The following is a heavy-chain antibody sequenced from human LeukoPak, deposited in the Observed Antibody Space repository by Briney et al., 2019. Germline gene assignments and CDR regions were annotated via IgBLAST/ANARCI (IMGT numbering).Heavy chain of an antibody. Sequence: KPSETLSLTCTVSGGSISSYYWSWIRQPPGKGLEWIGYIYYSGSTNYNPSLKSRVTISVDTSKNQFSLKLSSVTAADTAVYYCARRRRGGYSGYAYFDYWGQGTLVTVSS. CDR2: IYYSGST. V-gene: IGHV4-59*12. CDR1: GGSISSYY. J-gene: IGHJ4*02. D-gene: IGHD5-12*01. CDR3: ARRRRGGYSGYAYFDY.